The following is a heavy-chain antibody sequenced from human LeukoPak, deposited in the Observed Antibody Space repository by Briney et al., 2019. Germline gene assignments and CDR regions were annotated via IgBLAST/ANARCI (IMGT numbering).Heavy chain of an antibody. Sequence: GGSLRLSCAASGFTFSRYGMSWVRQAPGKGLEWVSTISGSGGSTYYADSVKGRFTISRDNSKNTLYLQMNSLRAEDTAVYYCARGPSGYHNTGGQGTLVTVSS. CDR2: ISGSGGST. CDR3: ARGPSGYHNT. V-gene: IGHV3-23*01. J-gene: IGHJ4*02. CDR1: GFTFSRYG. D-gene: IGHD5-12*01.